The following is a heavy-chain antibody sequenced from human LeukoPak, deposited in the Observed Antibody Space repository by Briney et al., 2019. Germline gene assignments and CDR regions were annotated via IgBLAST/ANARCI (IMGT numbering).Heavy chain of an antibody. V-gene: IGHV3-30*19. D-gene: IGHD3-22*01. CDR1: GFTFSSYG. J-gene: IGHJ4*02. CDR2: ILSDGSKE. Sequence: GGSLRLSCAASGFTFSSYGMHWVRQAPGKGLEWVAVILSDGSKEFYTDSVKGRFTISRDNSKNTLYLQMNSLRAEDTAVYYCASNYFDSSGYYWGFDYWGPGTLVTVSS. CDR3: ASNYFDSSGYYWGFDY.